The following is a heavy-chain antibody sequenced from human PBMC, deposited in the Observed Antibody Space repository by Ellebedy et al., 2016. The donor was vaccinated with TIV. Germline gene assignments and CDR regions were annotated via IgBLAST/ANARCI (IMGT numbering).Heavy chain of an antibody. CDR3: APPRATDY. J-gene: IGHJ4*02. CDR2: IKQDGSEK. Sequence: GESLKISCAASGFTFSSYWMSWVRQAPGKGLEWVANIKQDGSEKYYVDSVKGRFTISRDNAKNSLYLQMNSLRAEDTAVYYCAPPRATDYWGQGTLVTVSS. V-gene: IGHV3-7*03. CDR1: GFTFSSYW.